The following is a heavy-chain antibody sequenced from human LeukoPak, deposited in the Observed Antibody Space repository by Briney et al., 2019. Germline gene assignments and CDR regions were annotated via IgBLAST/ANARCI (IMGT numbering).Heavy chain of an antibody. V-gene: IGHV4-59*01. CDR2: MQYSGAT. CDR1: GGSISSYY. J-gene: IGHJ4*02. D-gene: IGHD2-2*01. Sequence: SETLSLTCTVSGGSISSYYWSWIRQSPGMGLEWIAYMQYSGATNYSPSLKSRVTLSIDTSKSQFSLKLNSVTAADTAVYFCAGGGYCSRSNCFAPLLDYWGQGTLVTVSS. CDR3: AGGGYCSRSNCFAPLLDY.